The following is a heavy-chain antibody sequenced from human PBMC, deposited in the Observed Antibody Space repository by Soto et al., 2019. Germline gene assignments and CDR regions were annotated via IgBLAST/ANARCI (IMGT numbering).Heavy chain of an antibody. J-gene: IGHJ6*02. Sequence: PGGSLRLSCAASGFTFSSYGMHWVRQAPGKGLEWVAVIWYDGSNKYYADSVKGRFTISRDNSKNTLYLQMNSLRAEDTAVYYCARDSRYYGSGSHAYYYYGMDVWGQGTTVTVSS. CDR3: ARDSRYYGSGSHAYYYYGMDV. V-gene: IGHV3-33*01. CDR2: IWYDGSNK. D-gene: IGHD3-10*01. CDR1: GFTFSSYG.